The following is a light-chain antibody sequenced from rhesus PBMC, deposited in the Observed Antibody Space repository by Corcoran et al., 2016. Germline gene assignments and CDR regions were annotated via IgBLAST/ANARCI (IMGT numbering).Light chain of an antibody. CDR1: EGISSW. Sequence: DIQMTQSPSSLSASVGDRVTITCRASEGISSWLAWYQQNPGKAPKLLIYKASLLQSGVPSRFSGSGAGTDFPLTIRSLQPEDFATSYCQQYTSAPPTFGQGTKVEIK. V-gene: IGKV1-21*01. J-gene: IGKJ1*01. CDR2: KAS. CDR3: QQYTSAPPT.